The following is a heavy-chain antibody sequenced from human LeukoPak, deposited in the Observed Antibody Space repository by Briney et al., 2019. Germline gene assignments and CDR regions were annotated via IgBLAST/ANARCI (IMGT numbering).Heavy chain of an antibody. D-gene: IGHD3-3*01. CDR1: GFTFSSYP. CDR2: IGGSGADT. Sequence: GGSLRLSCAASGFTFSSYPMSWVRQAPGKGLEWVSGIGGSGADTYYADSVKGRFTISRDNSRNSLYLHMNSLRNEDTALYYCAKGHFGAGDYWGQGTLVTVSS. CDR3: AKGHFGAGDY. J-gene: IGHJ4*02. V-gene: IGHV3-23*01.